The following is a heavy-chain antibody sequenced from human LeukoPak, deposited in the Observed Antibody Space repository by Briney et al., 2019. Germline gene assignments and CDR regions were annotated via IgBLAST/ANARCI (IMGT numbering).Heavy chain of an antibody. CDR1: GGSISSYY. Sequence: SETLSLTFTVPGGSISSYYWSWIRQPPGKGLEGIGYIYYSGSTNPNPSRKSRHTMAVHTSNNEFPAELSSMTAADTAVYYCARGEYGWGGFDYWGQGTMVTVSS. V-gene: IGHV4-59*01. CDR3: ARGEYGWGGFDY. CDR2: IYYSGST. D-gene: IGHD3-10*01. J-gene: IGHJ4*02.